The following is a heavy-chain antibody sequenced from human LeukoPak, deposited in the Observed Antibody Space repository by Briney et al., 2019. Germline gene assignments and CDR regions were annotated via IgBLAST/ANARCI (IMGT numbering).Heavy chain of an antibody. D-gene: IGHD4-23*01. Sequence: ASVTVSCKACGYTFTSYYMHWVRQAPGQGLEWMGVINPSGGSTSYAQKFRGRVTMTRDTSTSTVYMELSSLRSEDTAVYYCARGKGNSGDWFDPWGQGTLVTVSS. CDR1: GYTFTSYY. J-gene: IGHJ5*02. CDR3: ARGKGNSGDWFDP. V-gene: IGHV1-46*01. CDR2: INPSGGST.